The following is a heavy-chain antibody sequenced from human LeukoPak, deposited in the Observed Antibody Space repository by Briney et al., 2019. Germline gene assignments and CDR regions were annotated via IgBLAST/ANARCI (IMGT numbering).Heavy chain of an antibody. CDR2: ISSSSSYI. CDR1: GFTFSSYS. Sequence: KGGGSPRLSCAASGFTFSSYSMNWVRQAPGKGLEWVSSISSSSSYIYYADSVKGRFTISRDNSKNSLYLQMNSLRAEDTAVYYCARGKILDYWGQGTLVTVSS. CDR3: ARGKILDY. V-gene: IGHV3-21*01. D-gene: IGHD3-10*01. J-gene: IGHJ4*02.